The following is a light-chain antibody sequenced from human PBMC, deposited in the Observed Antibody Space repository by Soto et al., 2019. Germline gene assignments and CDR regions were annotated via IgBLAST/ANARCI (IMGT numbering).Light chain of an antibody. CDR1: SGDVGVYKF. CDR2: EVS. CDR3: GSYTGTISV. V-gene: IGLV2-14*01. Sequence: QSALTQPASVSGSPGQSITISCPGTSGDVGVYKFVSWYQQHPGKAPKLIIYEVSNRPSGVSSRFSGSMSGNTASLTISGLQAEDEADYYCGSYTGTISVFGTGTKVTVL. J-gene: IGLJ1*01.